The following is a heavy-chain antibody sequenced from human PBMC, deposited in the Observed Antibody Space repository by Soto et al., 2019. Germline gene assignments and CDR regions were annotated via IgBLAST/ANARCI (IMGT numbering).Heavy chain of an antibody. CDR2: INTYNGNT. J-gene: IGHJ6*02. CDR3: GVVDVYVTPSPQDV. CDR1: GYTFTRYG. D-gene: IGHD2-8*02. Sequence: QVQLVQSGAEVKNPGASVKVSCKASGYTFTRYGIGWARQAPGQGLEWMGWINTYNGNTNYAQNVQGRVTLTTDTSTSTAYMELRSLRANDTAIYDCGVVDVYVTPSPQDVWGQGTTVIVSS. V-gene: IGHV1-18*01.